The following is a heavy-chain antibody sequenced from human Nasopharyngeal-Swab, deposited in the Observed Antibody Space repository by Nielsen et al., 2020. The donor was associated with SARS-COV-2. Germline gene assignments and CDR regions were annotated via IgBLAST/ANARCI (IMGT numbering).Heavy chain of an antibody. CDR2: IIPIFGTA. D-gene: IGHD3-16*01. Sequence: VRQMPGKGLEWMGGIIPIFGTANYAQKFQGRVTITADESTSTAYMELSSLRSEDTAVYYCATPQTDDGGNYFDYWGQGTLVTVSS. J-gene: IGHJ4*02. V-gene: IGHV1-69*01. CDR3: ATPQTDDGGNYFDY.